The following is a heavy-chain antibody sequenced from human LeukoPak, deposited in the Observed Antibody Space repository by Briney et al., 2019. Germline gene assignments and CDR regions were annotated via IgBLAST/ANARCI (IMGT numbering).Heavy chain of an antibody. CDR2: ISAYNGNT. J-gene: IGHJ4*02. Sequence: GASVKVSCKASGYTFTSYGIGWVRQAPGQGLEWMGWISAYNGNTNYAQKLQGRVTMTTDTSTSTAYMELRSLRSDDTAVYYCARGDTQTAISPEFDYWGQGTLVTVSS. V-gene: IGHV1-18*01. CDR3: ARGDTQTAISPEFDY. D-gene: IGHD2-21*02. CDR1: GYTFTSYG.